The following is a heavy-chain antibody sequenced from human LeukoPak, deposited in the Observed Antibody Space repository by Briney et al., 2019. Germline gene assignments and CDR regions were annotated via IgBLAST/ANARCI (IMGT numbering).Heavy chain of an antibody. CDR3: ARDLGTMVRGVSLGWFDP. J-gene: IGHJ5*02. Sequence: SETLSLTCTVSGGSISSSSYYWGWIRQPPGKGLEWIGSIYYSGSTYYNPSLKSRVTISVDTSKNQFSLKLSSVTAADTAGYYCARDLGTMVRGVSLGWFDPWGQGTLVTVSS. CDR2: IYYSGST. V-gene: IGHV4-39*07. D-gene: IGHD3-10*01. CDR1: GGSISSSSYY.